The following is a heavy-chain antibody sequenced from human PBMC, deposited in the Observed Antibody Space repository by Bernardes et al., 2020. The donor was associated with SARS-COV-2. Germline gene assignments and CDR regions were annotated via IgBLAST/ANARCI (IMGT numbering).Heavy chain of an antibody. CDR2: INHTGVT. D-gene: IGHD3-3*01. Sequence: SETLSLTCAVYCGSFSDYYWTWIRQPPGKGLEWIGEINHTGVTQYNPSLKSRVTISLDTSKNQFSLKLRSVTAADTAVYYCSRGRVTIFGVLVMLPAAGPLDFWGQGTLVTVSS. CDR1: CGSFSDYY. CDR3: SRGRVTIFGVLVMLPAAGPLDF. J-gene: IGHJ4*02. V-gene: IGHV4-34*01.